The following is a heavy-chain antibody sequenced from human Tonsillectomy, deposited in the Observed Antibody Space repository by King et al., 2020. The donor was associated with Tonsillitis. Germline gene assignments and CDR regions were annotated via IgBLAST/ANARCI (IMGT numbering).Heavy chain of an antibody. CDR2: ISGSGRSP. J-gene: IGHJ4*02. CDR3: AKDGGDYDESSAYEEGYFDN. V-gene: IGHV3-23*04. D-gene: IGHD3-22*01. Sequence: VQLVESGGGLVQPGGSLRLSCAASGFTFSSYDMSWIRQAPGKGLEWVSAISGSGRSPYYADSVKGRFTISRDNSKNTLYLQVNSLRAEDTAVYYCAKDGGDYDESSAYEEGYFDNWGQGTLVTVSS. CDR1: GFTFSSYD.